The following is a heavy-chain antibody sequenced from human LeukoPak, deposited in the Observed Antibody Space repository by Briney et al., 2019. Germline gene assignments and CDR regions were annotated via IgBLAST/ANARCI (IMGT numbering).Heavy chain of an antibody. CDR2: IYYSGST. CDR1: GGSISSYY. CDR3: ARDRVDKYMDGWYFDL. J-gene: IGHJ2*01. D-gene: IGHD1-1*01. Sequence: SETLSLTCTVSGGSISSYYWSWIRQPPGKGLEWIGYIYYSGSTNYNPSLKSRVTISVDTAKNQFSLKLSSVTAADTAVYYCARDRVDKYMDGWYFDLWGRGTLVTVSS. V-gene: IGHV4-59*01.